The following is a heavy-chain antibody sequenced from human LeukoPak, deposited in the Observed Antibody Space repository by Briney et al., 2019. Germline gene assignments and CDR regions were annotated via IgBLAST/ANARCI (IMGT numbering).Heavy chain of an antibody. CDR2: IYYSGIT. V-gene: IGHV4-39*01. CDR1: GGSISSSSYY. Sequence: SETLSLTCTVSGGSISSSSYYWGWIRQPPGKGLEWIGSIYYSGITYYNPSLKSRVTISVDTSMNQFSLKLSSVTAADTAVYYCARLTDCSSTSCYYYYYGMDVWGQGTTVTVSS. CDR3: ARLTDCSSTSCYYYYYGMDV. J-gene: IGHJ6*02. D-gene: IGHD2-2*01.